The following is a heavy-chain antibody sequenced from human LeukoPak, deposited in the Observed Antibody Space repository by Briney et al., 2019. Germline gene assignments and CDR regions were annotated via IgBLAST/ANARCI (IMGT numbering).Heavy chain of an antibody. D-gene: IGHD1-26*01. CDR1: GFTFSSYG. CDR2: ISYDGSNK. CDR3: AKDLRGSYYALDY. J-gene: IGHJ4*02. Sequence: GRSLRLSCAASGFTFSSYGMHWVRQAPGKGLEWVAVISYDGSNKYYADSVKGRFTISRDNSKNTLYLQMNSLRAEDTAVYYCAKDLRGSYYALDYWGQGTLVTVSS. V-gene: IGHV3-30*18.